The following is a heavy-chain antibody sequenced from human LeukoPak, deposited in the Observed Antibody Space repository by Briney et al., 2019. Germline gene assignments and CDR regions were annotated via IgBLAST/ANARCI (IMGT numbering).Heavy chain of an antibody. CDR1: GGTFSTHA. D-gene: IGHD4-17*01. V-gene: IGHV1-69*05. CDR3: AGGDPFNYYMDV. J-gene: IGHJ6*03. CDR2: TIPIFGAT. Sequence: SVKVSCKASGGTFSTHAISWVRQAPGQGLEWMGGTIPIFGATNYTQRFQGSLTITTDESTTTAYMELTSLRVEDTAVYFCAGGDPFNYYMDVWGKGTSVTVFS.